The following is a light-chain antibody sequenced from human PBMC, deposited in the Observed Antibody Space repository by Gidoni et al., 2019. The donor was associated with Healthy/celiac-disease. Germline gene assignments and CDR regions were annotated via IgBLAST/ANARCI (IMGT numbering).Light chain of an antibody. V-gene: IGKV4-1*01. CDR1: QSVLYRSNNQNY. CDR2: WAS. Sequence: DIVMTESPDSLAVSLGERDTINCKPSQSVLYRSNNQNYLAWYQQKPGQPPKLLISWASTRESGVPDRFSGSGSGTDFTLTISSLQAEDVAVYYCQQYYSTPLAFGQGTKLEIK. CDR3: QQYYSTPLA. J-gene: IGKJ2*01.